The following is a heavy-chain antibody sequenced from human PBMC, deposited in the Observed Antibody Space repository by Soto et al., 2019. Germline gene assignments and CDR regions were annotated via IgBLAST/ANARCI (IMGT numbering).Heavy chain of an antibody. V-gene: IGHV3-15*01. J-gene: IGHJ3*02. CDR2: IRSKTSSETR. CDR3: TTDGFSGIVGI. CDR1: GFPFTTAW. Sequence: GQLVQSGGRVVTPGGSIRLSCVASGFPFTTAWMTWVRQAPGKGLEWVGRIRSKTSSETREYAAPVKGRFTISRDDSKNMLYLEMNSLKIEDTGVYYCTTDGFSGIVGIWGQGTMVTVSS. D-gene: IGHD5-12*01.